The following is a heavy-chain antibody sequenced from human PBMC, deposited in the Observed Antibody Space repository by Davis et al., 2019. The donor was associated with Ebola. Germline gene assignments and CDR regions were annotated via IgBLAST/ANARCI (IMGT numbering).Heavy chain of an antibody. CDR2: TYYRSKWYN. Sequence: SETLSPTCAISGDSVSSNSAAWNWIRQSPSRGLEWLGRTYYRSKWYNDYAVSVKSRITINPDTSKNQFSLQLNSVTPEDTAVYYCARQSGSYTFPSPFDYWGQGTLVTVSS. J-gene: IGHJ4*02. D-gene: IGHD1-26*01. V-gene: IGHV6-1*01. CDR3: ARQSGSYTFPSPFDY. CDR1: GDSVSSNSAA.